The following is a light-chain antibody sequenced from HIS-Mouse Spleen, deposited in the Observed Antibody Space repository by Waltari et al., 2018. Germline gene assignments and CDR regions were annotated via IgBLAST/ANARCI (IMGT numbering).Light chain of an antibody. Sequence: EIVLTQSPGTLSLSPGERATLSCRASQSVSSSYLAWYQQKPGQATRPLIYGASSRATGIQDRFSGSGSGTDFTLTISRLEPEDFAVYYCQQYGSSPMYTFGQVTKLEIK. CDR3: QQYGSSPMYT. V-gene: IGKV3-20*01. J-gene: IGKJ2*01. CDR1: QSVSSSY. CDR2: GAS.